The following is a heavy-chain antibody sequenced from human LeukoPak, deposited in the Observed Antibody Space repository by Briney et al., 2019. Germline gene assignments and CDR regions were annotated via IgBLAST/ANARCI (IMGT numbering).Heavy chain of an antibody. D-gene: IGHD4/OR15-4a*01. Sequence: GGSLRLSRAVSGFTSSNAWMSWVRQAPGKGLEWVGRIKSKTDGGTRDYAAPVKGRFTISRDDSKNTLYLQMNSLKTEDTAVYYCTTFDYAAFLIWGQGTMVTVSS. V-gene: IGHV3-15*01. J-gene: IGHJ3*02. CDR2: IKSKTDGGTR. CDR1: GFTSSNAW. CDR3: TTFDYAAFLI.